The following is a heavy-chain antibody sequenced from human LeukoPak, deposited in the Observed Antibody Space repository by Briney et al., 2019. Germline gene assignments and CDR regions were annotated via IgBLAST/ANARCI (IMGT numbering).Heavy chain of an antibody. CDR3: ATARAVYDTSGDYAYYFDY. CDR1: GYSFANSW. D-gene: IGHD3-22*01. V-gene: IGHV5-51*01. J-gene: IGHJ4*02. Sequence: GESLKISCKGSGYSFANSWIACVRQMPGTGLEWMGTIYPGDSNTYYSPSFQGQVSISADRSITTAYLQWSSLKASDTAMYFCATARAVYDTSGDYAYYFDYWGQGILVTVSS. CDR2: IYPGDSNT.